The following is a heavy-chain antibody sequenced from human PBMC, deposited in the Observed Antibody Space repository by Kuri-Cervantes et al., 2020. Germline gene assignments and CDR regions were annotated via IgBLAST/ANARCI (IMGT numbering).Heavy chain of an antibody. CDR2: INHSGST. V-gene: IGHV4-34*01. D-gene: IGHD5-12*01. J-gene: IGHJ4*02. CDR3: ARGPPGGATTFLDS. Sequence: GSLRLSCAVYGGSFSGHYWSWIRQPPGKGLEWIGEINHSGSTNYNPSLKSRVTISVDTSKHQFSLKLSSVTAADTAVYYCARGPPGGATTFLDSWGQGTLVTVSS. CDR1: GGSFSGHY.